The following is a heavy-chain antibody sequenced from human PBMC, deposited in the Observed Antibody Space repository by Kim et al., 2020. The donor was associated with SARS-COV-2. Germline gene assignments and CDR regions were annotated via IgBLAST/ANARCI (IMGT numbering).Heavy chain of an antibody. CDR2: T. J-gene: IGHJ3*02. CDR3: ASGGLKEGAFDI. D-gene: IGHD3-16*01. Sequence: TSHTPSLQSRVTISAEPSMNQFSLKLSSVTAADTALYYCASGGLKEGAFDIWGQGTMVTVSS. V-gene: IGHV4-39*07.